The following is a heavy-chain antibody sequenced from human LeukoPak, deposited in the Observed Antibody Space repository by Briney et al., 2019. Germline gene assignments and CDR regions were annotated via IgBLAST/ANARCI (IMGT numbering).Heavy chain of an antibody. CDR3: AREGITAVADAWLDY. D-gene: IGHD6-19*01. V-gene: IGHV3-21*01. CDR2: IGTTRTSM. CDR1: GFTFSSYS. J-gene: IGHJ4*02. Sequence: GRSLRLSCAASGFTFSSYSMNWVRQAPGKGLEWVSSIGTTRTSMYYADSLKGRFTISRDNAENSLYLQINSLRVEDTAVYFCAREGITAVADAWLDYWGQGTLVTVSS.